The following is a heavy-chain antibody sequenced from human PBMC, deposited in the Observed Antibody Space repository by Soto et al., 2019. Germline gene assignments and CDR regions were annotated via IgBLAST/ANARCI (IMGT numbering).Heavy chain of an antibody. D-gene: IGHD2-15*01. Sequence: DVQVVESGGGLIQPGGXLXLSCAASGFTVSGKKYITWVRQAPGQGLEWVSALYIADGTFYADSVRGRFTVSIDSSKNTVYLQMNNLSPEDTAVYFCATWLLREHAFDIWGLGTMVTVSS. CDR3: ATWLLREHAFDI. J-gene: IGHJ3*02. CDR2: LYIADGT. CDR1: GFTVSGKKY. V-gene: IGHV3-53*01.